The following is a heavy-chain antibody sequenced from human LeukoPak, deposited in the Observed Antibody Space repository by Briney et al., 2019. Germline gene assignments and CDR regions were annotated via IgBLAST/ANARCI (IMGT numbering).Heavy chain of an antibody. D-gene: IGHD2-2*01. J-gene: IGHJ4*02. CDR2: TSYDETNK. Sequence: RPGGSLRLSCAASGFTFNTFAMHWVRQAPGKGLEWVALTSYDETNKRYADSVKGRYTISRDNSKNTLYLQMNSLRVEDTAVYYCAKDDDSCSSTSCYPDYWGQGTLVTVSS. CDR3: AKDDDSCSSTSCYPDY. CDR1: GFTFNTFA. V-gene: IGHV3-30-3*01.